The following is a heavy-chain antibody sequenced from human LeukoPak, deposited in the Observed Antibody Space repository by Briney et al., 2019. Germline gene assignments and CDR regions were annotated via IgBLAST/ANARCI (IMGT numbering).Heavy chain of an antibody. CDR2: INHSGST. J-gene: IGHJ4*02. V-gene: IGHV4-34*01. D-gene: IGHD6-19*01. CDR3: ASGRASGWYGFDY. CDR1: GGSFSGDY. Sequence: PSETLSLTCAVYGGSFSGDYWSWIRQPPGKGLEWIGEINHSGSTNYNPSLKSRVTISVDTSKNQFSLKLSSVTTADTAVYYCASGRASGWYGFDYWGQGTLVTVSS.